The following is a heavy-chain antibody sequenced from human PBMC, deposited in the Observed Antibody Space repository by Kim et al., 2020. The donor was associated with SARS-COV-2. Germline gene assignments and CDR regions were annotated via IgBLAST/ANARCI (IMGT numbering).Heavy chain of an antibody. CDR2: INHSGST. CDR1: GGSFSGYY. V-gene: IGHV4-34*01. CDR3: ARAHIAAAGRNWFDP. D-gene: IGHD6-13*01. Sequence: SETLSLTCAVYGGSFSGYYWSWIRQPPGKGLEWIGEINHSGSTNYNPSLKSRVTISVDTSKNQFSLKLSSVTAADTAVYYCARAHIAAAGRNWFDPWGQGTLVTVSS. J-gene: IGHJ5*02.